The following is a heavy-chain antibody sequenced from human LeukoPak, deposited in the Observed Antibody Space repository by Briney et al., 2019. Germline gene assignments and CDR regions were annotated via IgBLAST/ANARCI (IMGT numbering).Heavy chain of an antibody. V-gene: IGHV3-30*18. CDR2: ISYDGSNK. J-gene: IGHJ4*02. CDR1: GFTFSSYG. CDR3: AEGNYYFDY. Sequence: GRSLRLSCAASGFTFSSYGMHWVRQAPGKGLEWVAVISYDGSNKYYAGSVKGRFTISRDNSKNTLYLQMNSLRAEDTAVYYCAEGNYYFDYWGQGTLVTVSS.